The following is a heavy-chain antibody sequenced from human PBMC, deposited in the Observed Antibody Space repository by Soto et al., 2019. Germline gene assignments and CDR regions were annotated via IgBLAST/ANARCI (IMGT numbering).Heavy chain of an antibody. CDR2: IYSGGST. J-gene: IGHJ4*02. Sequence: GGSLRLSCAASGFTVSSNYMSWVRQAPGKGLEWVSVIYSGGSTYYADSVKGRFTISRDNSKNTLYLQMNSLRAEDTAVYYCARATPKQYSSSWYRRYYFDYWGQGTLFT. CDR3: ARATPKQYSSSWYRRYYFDY. CDR1: GFTVSSNY. D-gene: IGHD6-13*01. V-gene: IGHV3-66*01.